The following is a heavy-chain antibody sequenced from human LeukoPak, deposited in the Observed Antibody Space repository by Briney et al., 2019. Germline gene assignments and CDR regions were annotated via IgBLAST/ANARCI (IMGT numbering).Heavy chain of an antibody. J-gene: IGHJ4*02. CDR3: ARVRWELLTYYFDY. Sequence: SETLSLTCTVSGGSISSSSYYWGWIRQPPGKGLEWIGSIYYSGSTYFNPSLKSRVTISVDTSKNQFSLKLSSVTAADTAVYYCARVRWELLTYYFDYWGQGTLVTVSS. V-gene: IGHV4-39*07. D-gene: IGHD1-26*01. CDR1: GGSISSSSYY. CDR2: IYYSGST.